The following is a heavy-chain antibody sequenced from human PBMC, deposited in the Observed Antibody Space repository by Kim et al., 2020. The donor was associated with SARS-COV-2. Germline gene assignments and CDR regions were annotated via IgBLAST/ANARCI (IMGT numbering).Heavy chain of an antibody. J-gene: IGHJ4*02. V-gene: IGHV1-69*13. Sequence: SVKVSCKASGGTFSSYAISWVRQAPGQGLEWMGGIIPIFGTANYAQKFQGRVTITADESTSTAYMELSSLRSEDTAVYYCARVDLRRDGYNWGYYWGQGTLVTVSS. D-gene: IGHD5-12*01. CDR1: GGTFSSYA. CDR2: IIPIFGTA. CDR3: ARVDLRRDGYNWGYY.